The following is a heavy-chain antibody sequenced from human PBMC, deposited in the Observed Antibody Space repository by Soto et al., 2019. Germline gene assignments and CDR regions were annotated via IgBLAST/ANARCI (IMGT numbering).Heavy chain of an antibody. D-gene: IGHD6-19*01. V-gene: IGHV1-18*01. J-gene: IGHJ6*02. Sequence: QVQLVQSGAEVKKPGASVKVSCKASGYTFTSYGISWVRQAPGQGLEWMGWISAYNGNTNYAQKLQGRVTMTTDTSXXTXYXGLRSLRSDDTAGYYSARDRAGSGWSHYHYYYGMDVWGQGTTVTVSS. CDR3: ARDRAGSGWSHYHYYYGMDV. CDR2: ISAYNGNT. CDR1: GYTFTSYG.